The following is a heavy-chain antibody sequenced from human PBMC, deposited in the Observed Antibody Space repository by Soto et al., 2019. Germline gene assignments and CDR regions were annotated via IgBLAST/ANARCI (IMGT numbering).Heavy chain of an antibody. V-gene: IGHV3-30-3*01. J-gene: IGHJ6*02. D-gene: IGHD4-17*01. CDR2: ISYDGSNK. Sequence: QVQLVESGGGVVQPGRSLRLSCAASGFTFSSYAMHWVRQAPGKGLEWVAVISYDGSNKYYADSVKGRFTISRDNSKNTLSLQMNSLRAEDTAVYYCARGTVTTTLSVYYYYYYGMDVWGQGTTVTVSS. CDR3: ARGTVTTTLSVYYYYYYGMDV. CDR1: GFTFSSYA.